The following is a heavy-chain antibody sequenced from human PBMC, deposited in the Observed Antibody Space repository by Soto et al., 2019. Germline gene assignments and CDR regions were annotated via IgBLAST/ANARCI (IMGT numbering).Heavy chain of an antibody. CDR2: ISWNRGSI. V-gene: IGHV3-9*01. CDR1: GFTFDDYA. Sequence: EVQLVESGGGLVQPGRSLRLSCAASGFTFDDYAMHWVRQVPGKGPEWVSGISWNRGSIGYGDSVKGRFTISRDNAKNYLSLHMNTLTTEDTALYYCAKGKFYYYDSAGYSDSFDIWGQGTMVIVSS. CDR3: AKGKFYYYDSAGYSDSFDI. J-gene: IGHJ3*02. D-gene: IGHD3-22*01.